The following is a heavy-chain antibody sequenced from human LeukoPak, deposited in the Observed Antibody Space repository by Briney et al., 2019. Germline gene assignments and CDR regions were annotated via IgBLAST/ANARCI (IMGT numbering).Heavy chain of an antibody. Sequence: ASVKVSCKASGYTFTSYGISWVRQAPGQGLEWMGWISAYNGNRNYAQKLQGRVTMTTDTSTSTAYMELRSLRSDDTAVFYCARSSHYYDSSGHLDYWGQGTLVTVSS. CDR1: GYTFTSYG. J-gene: IGHJ4*02. D-gene: IGHD3-22*01. CDR3: ARSSHYYDSSGHLDY. CDR2: ISAYNGNR. V-gene: IGHV1-18*01.